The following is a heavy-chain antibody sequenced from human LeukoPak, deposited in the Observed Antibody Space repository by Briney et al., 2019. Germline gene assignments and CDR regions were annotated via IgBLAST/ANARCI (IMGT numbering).Heavy chain of an antibody. CDR2: ISYDGSNK. D-gene: IGHD5-18*01. Sequence: TGGSLRLSCAASGFTFSSYGMHWVRQAPGKGLEWVAVISYDGSNKYYADSVKGRFTISRDNSKNTLYLQMNSLRAEDTAVYYCAKVGYSYGLGYWGQGTLVTVSS. J-gene: IGHJ4*02. CDR3: AKVGYSYGLGY. V-gene: IGHV3-30*18. CDR1: GFTFSSYG.